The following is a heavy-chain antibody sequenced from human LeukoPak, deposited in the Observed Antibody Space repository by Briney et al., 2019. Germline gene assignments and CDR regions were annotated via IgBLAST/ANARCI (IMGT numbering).Heavy chain of an antibody. J-gene: IGHJ4*02. Sequence: NPSETLSLTCTVSGGSISSHYWSWIRQPPGKGLECIGYIHYSGTTSYNPSLKSRVTILGDTSKNQFSLKLSSVTAADTAVYYCASESVTLAGIDYWGQGTLVTVSS. CDR2: IHYSGTT. D-gene: IGHD6-19*01. V-gene: IGHV4-59*08. CDR1: GGSISSHY. CDR3: ASESVTLAGIDY.